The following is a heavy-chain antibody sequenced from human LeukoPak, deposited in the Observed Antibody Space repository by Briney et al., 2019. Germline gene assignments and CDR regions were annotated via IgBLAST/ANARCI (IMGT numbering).Heavy chain of an antibody. D-gene: IGHD2-2*01. CDR1: GYSISSGYY. Sequence: PSETLSLTCAVSGYSISSGYYWGWIRQPPRKELEWIGRIYHSVSTYYNPSSKSRDTISVDTPTNQFSLKLSSVSAAATAVYYCASFCSSTSCSLDAFDIWGQGTMVTVSS. J-gene: IGHJ3*02. V-gene: IGHV4-38-2*01. CDR2: IYHSVST. CDR3: ASFCSSTSCSLDAFDI.